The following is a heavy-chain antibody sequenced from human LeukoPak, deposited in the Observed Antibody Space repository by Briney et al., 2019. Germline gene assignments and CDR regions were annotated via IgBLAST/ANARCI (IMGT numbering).Heavy chain of an antibody. D-gene: IGHD1-1*01. V-gene: IGHV4-59*08. CDR2: IYYSGST. J-gene: IGHJ4*02. CDR1: GGSISSYY. CDR3: ARGLEPRNFDY. Sequence: TSETLSLTCTVSGGSISSYYWSWIRQPPGKGLEWIGYIYYSGSTNYNPSLKSRVTISVDTSKNQFSLKLSSVTAADTAVYYCARGLEPRNFDYWGQGTLVTVSS.